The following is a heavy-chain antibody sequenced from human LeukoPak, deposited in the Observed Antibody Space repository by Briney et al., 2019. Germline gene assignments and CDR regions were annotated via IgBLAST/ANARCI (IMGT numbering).Heavy chain of an antibody. D-gene: IGHD3-3*01. CDR2: IYYSGST. CDR1: GGSISSGDYY. J-gene: IGHJ4*02. CDR3: AREGTAYYDFWSGPFDY. Sequence: SETLSLTCTVSGGSISSGDYYWSWIRQPPGKGLEWIGYIYYSGSTYYNPSLKSRVTISVDTSKNQFSLKLKSVTAADTAVYYCAREGTAYYDFWSGPFDYWGQGTLVTVSS. V-gene: IGHV4-30-4*01.